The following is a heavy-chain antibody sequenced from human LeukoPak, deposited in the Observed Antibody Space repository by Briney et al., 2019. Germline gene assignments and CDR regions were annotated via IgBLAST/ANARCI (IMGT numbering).Heavy chain of an antibody. CDR3: ARDRITMVRGVNPPDYYYYGMEV. CDR1: GFTFSSYW. V-gene: IGHV3-7*01. J-gene: IGHJ6*02. CDR2: IKQDGSEK. D-gene: IGHD3-10*01. Sequence: GGSLRLSCAASGFTFSSYWMSWVRQAPGKGLEWVANIKQDGSEKYYVDSVKGRFTISRDNAKNSLYLQMNSLRAEDTAVYYCARDRITMVRGVNPPDYYYYGMEVWGQGTTVTVSS.